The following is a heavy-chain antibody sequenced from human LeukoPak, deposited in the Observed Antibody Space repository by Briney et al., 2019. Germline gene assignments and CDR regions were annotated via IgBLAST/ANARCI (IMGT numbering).Heavy chain of an antibody. Sequence: KVSCKASGYTFTSYGITWVRQAPGQGLEWMGIIYPGDSDTRYSPSFQGQVTISADKSISTAYLQWSSLKASDTAMYYCARLGRSSYPNWGQGTLVTVSS. J-gene: IGHJ4*02. CDR3: ARLGRSSYPN. D-gene: IGHD6-6*01. CDR2: IYPGDSDT. V-gene: IGHV5-51*01. CDR1: GYTFTSYG.